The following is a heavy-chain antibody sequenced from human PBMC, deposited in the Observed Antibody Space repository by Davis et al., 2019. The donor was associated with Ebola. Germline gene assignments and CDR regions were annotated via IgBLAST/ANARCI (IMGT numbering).Heavy chain of an antibody. CDR2: IYPSDSDT. D-gene: IGHD3-10*01. J-gene: IGHJ4*02. V-gene: IGHV5-51*01. CDR1: EYRFANYW. CDR3: ARQESLYGWSDY. Sequence: GESLKISCKGSEYRFANYWIGWVRQKPGKGLEWMGMIYPSDSDTRYSPSFQGQVTISADKSISTAYLQWSSLKASDTAIYYCARQESLYGWSDYWGQGTLVTVSS.